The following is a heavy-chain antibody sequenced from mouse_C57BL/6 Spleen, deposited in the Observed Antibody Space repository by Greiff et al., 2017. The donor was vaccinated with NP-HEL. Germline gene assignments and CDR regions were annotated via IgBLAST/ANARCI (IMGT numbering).Heavy chain of an antibody. V-gene: IGHV1-81*01. J-gene: IGHJ4*01. CDR3: ARSHYELEAMDY. CDR2: IYPRSGNT. D-gene: IGHD1-1*01. CDR1: GYTFTSYG. Sequence: VKLVESGAELARPGASVKLSCKASGYTFTSYGISWVKQRTGQGLEWIGEIYPRSGNTYYNEKFKGKATLTADKSSSTAYMELRSLTSEDSAVYFCARSHYELEAMDYWGQGTSVTVSS.